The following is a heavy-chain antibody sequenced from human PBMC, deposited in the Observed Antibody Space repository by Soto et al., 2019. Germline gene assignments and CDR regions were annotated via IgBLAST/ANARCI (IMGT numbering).Heavy chain of an antibody. J-gene: IGHJ4*02. CDR3: ARVKNRGGKWLVLAPGDY. CDR1: GYTFTSYG. Sequence: GASVKVSCKASGYTFTSYGISWVRQAPGQGLEWMGWISAYNGNTNYAQKLQGRVTMTTDTSTSTAYMELRSLGSDDTAVYYCARVKNRGGKWLVLAPGDYCGQGTLVTVYS. CDR2: ISAYNGNT. V-gene: IGHV1-18*04. D-gene: IGHD6-19*01.